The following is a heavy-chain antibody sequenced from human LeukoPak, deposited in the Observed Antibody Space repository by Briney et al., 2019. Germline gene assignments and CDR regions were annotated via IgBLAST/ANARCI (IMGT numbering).Heavy chain of an antibody. D-gene: IGHD2-2*01. J-gene: IGHJ6*03. CDR2: INWSGGST. CDR1: GFTFDDYG. CDR3: ARAGESVVVPAAISRYMDV. V-gene: IGHV3-20*04. Sequence: PGGSLRLSCAASGFTFDDYGMSWVRQAPGKGLEWVSGINWSGGSTGYADSVKGRFTISRDNAKNSLYLQMNSLRAEDTALYYCARAGESVVVPAAISRYMDVWGKGTTVTVSS.